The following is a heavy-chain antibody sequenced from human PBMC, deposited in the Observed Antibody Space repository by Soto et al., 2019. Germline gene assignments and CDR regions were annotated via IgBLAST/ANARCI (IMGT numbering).Heavy chain of an antibody. V-gene: IGHV3-30*18. J-gene: IGHJ4*02. CDR2: IIYDGSTK. CDR3: AKARMGAGVRVNLDY. D-gene: IGHD3-16*01. CDR1: GFTFSSYG. Sequence: QVQLVGSGGGVVQPGRSLRLSCAASGFTFSSYGMHWVRQAPGKGLEWVAVIIYDGSTKYYADSVKGRFTISRDISQSRLHLEMIGLRAETTAVYYCAKARMGAGVRVNLDYWGQGTLVTVSS.